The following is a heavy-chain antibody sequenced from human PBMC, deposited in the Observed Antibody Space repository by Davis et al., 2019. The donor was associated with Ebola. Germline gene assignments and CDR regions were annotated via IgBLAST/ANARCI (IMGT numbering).Heavy chain of an antibody. V-gene: IGHV3-33*01. CDR3: ARGNYSSSWYEWYYYYGMDV. CDR1: GFTFSSYG. CDR2: IWYDGSNK. J-gene: IGHJ6*02. Sequence: GESLKISCAASGFTFSSYGMHWVRQAPGKGLEWVAVIWYDGSNKYYADSVKGRFTISRDNSKNTLYLQMNSLRAEDTAVYYCARGNYSSSWYEWYYYYGMDVWGQGTTVTVSS. D-gene: IGHD6-13*01.